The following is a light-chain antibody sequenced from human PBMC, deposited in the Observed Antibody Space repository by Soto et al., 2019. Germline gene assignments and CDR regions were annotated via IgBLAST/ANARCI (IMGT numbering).Light chain of an antibody. Sequence: EIVLTQSPVTLSLSPGERATLSCRASQSVSSYLAWNQQKPGQAPRLLIYDASNRATGTPARFSGSGSGTDFTLTISSLEPEDFAVYYCQQRSNWPPSITFGQGTRLEI. CDR1: QSVSSY. J-gene: IGKJ5*01. V-gene: IGKV3-11*01. CDR3: QQRSNWPPSIT. CDR2: DAS.